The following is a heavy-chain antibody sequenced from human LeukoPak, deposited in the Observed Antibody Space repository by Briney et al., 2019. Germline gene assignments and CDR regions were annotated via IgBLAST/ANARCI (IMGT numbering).Heavy chain of an antibody. Sequence: GGSLRLSCAASGFTFSSYSMNWVRQAPGKGLEWVSSISSSSSYIYYADSVKGRFTISRDNGKNSLYLQMNSLGVDDTAVYYCARGRGALGYMDVWGKGTTVTVSS. CDR3: ARGRGALGYMDV. D-gene: IGHD3-10*01. CDR2: ISSSSSYI. J-gene: IGHJ6*03. CDR1: GFTFSSYS. V-gene: IGHV3-21*01.